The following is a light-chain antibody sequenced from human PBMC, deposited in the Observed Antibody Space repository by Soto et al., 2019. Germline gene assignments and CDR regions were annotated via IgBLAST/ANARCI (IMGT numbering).Light chain of an antibody. CDR3: SSYTCSSTLYV. Sequence: QSALTQPASVSGSPGQSIAISCTGASIDVGGYNYVSWYQQHPGKAPKLMIYDVASRPSGVSDRFSGSKSGNTASLTISGLQAEDEADYYCSSYTCSSTLYVFGTGTKVTV. CDR2: DVA. J-gene: IGLJ1*01. V-gene: IGLV2-14*03. CDR1: SIDVGGYNY.